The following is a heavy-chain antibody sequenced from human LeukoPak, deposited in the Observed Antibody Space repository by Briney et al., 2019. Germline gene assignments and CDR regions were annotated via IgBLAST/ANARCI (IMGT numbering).Heavy chain of an antibody. Sequence: PSETLSLTCTVSGGSISSYYWSWIRQPAGKGLEWIGRIYTSGSTNYNPSLKSRVTMSVDTSKNQFSLKLSFVTAADTAVYYCARTRYYYNSRSYGAPYYFDYWGQGTLVTVSS. J-gene: IGHJ4*02. CDR3: ARTRYYYNSRSYGAPYYFDY. CDR1: GGSISSYY. D-gene: IGHD3-10*01. V-gene: IGHV4-4*07. CDR2: IYTSGST.